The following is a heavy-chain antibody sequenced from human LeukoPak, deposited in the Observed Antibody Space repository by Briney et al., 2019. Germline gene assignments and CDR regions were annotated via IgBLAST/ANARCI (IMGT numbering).Heavy chain of an antibody. CDR3: AGRLGYCSGGSCPYSDH. J-gene: IGHJ4*02. V-gene: IGHV3-7*05. CDR2: IQQDGSEE. Sequence: GGSLRLSCAASGFAFSGYWMTWVRQAPGKGLEWVANIQQDGSEEYYVDSLKGRFTISRDTSKNTLYLQMNSLRAEDTAVYYCAGRLGYCSGGSCPYSDHWGQGTLVTVSS. CDR1: GFAFSGYW. D-gene: IGHD2-15*01.